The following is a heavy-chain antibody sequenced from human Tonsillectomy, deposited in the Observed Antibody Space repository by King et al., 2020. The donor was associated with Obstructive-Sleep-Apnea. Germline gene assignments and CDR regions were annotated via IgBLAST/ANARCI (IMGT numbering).Heavy chain of an antibody. Sequence: VQLVESGGGLVQPGGSLRLSCAASGFTFYSYWMHWVRQAPGKGLVLVSRIVSDGSSTSYAASVKGRFTISRDNAKNTLYLQMNSLRAEDTAVYYCARSTVFGLLIYYGMDVWGQGTTVTVSS. CDR1: GFTFYSYW. D-gene: IGHD3/OR15-3a*01. CDR2: IVSDGSST. J-gene: IGHJ6*02. V-gene: IGHV3-74*01. CDR3: ARSTVFGLLIYYGMDV.